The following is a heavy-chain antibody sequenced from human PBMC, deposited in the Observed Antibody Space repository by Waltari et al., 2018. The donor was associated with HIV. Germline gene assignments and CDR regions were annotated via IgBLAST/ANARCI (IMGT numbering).Heavy chain of an antibody. Sequence: EVRLVEFGGALAQPGGSLRLSCAGGSAFTLSNDYLTWVRQAPWKGLEWVSFIAADGETNYADSVKGRFTISRDGSKNTLYLQMNNLRVEDTAVYYCAADGSTNNWYYYWGQGTLVTVSS. CDR3: AADGSTNNWYYY. CDR2: IAADGET. D-gene: IGHD2-2*03. J-gene: IGHJ5*01. CDR1: AFTLSNDY. V-gene: IGHV3-66*01.